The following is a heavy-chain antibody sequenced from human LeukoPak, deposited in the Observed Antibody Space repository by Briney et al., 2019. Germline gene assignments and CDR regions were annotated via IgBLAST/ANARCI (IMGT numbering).Heavy chain of an antibody. V-gene: IGHV5-51*01. J-gene: IGHJ4*02. D-gene: IGHD5-24*01. CDR1: GYFFTTYW. CDR2: IYPGDSDT. Sequence: GESLKISCKASGYFFTTYWIGWVRQMPGKGLEWMGIIYPGDSDTRYSPSFQGQVTVSADKSISTAYLQWSSLKASDTAMYYCARHDGLATISHWGQGTLVTVSS. CDR3: ARHDGLATISH.